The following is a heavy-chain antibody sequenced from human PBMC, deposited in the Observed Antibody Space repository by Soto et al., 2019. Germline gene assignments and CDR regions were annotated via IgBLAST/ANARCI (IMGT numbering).Heavy chain of an antibody. D-gene: IGHD1-26*01. J-gene: IGHJ4*02. V-gene: IGHV1-45*02. CDR3: ASGGAGSGPFTWELPDH. Sequence: QMQLVQSGAEVKKTGSTVTVSCKALGNTFTYRYLHWVRQAPGQALEWMGWITPFSGDVHYAQKLQERVTITRDRSINTAYMGMSSLRSEETAMYYCASGGAGSGPFTWELPDHWGQGTLVTVSS. CDR2: ITPFSGDV. CDR1: GNTFTYRY.